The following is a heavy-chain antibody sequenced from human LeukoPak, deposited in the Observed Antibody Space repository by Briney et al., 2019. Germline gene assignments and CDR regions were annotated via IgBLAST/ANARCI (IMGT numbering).Heavy chain of an antibody. V-gene: IGHV4-34*01. CDR3: VRGYWSGGRCHRGHWFVT. D-gene: IGHD2-15*01. CDR1: LGSFQVYY. Sequence: PSETLCVTCALYLGSFQVYYYSCMRQPPGKGVECIVELNDIGSTNYNPSLKSRVTISVDTSKNQFSLKLSCVAAAHTAGYCLVRGYWSGGRCHRGHWFVTSGHGTLVTVSS. CDR2: LNDIGST. J-gene: IGHJ5*01.